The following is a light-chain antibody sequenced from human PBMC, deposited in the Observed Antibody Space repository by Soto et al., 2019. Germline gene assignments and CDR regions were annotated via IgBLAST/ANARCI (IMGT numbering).Light chain of an antibody. Sequence: QSALTQPASVSGSPGQSITISCTGTSSDVGSYNLVSWYQQHPGKAPKLMIYEGSKRPSGVSNRFSGSKSGNTASLTISGLQAEDEADYYCCSYAARVFGGVTKLTVL. CDR2: EGS. CDR3: CSYAARV. J-gene: IGLJ2*01. V-gene: IGLV2-23*01. CDR1: SSDVGSYNL.